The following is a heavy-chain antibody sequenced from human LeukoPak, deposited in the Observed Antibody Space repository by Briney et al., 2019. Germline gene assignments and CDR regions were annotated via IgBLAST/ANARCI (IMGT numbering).Heavy chain of an antibody. CDR1: GGSISSYY. CDR2: NYYSGST. CDR3: ARELSGSSSPNWFDP. J-gene: IGHJ5*02. D-gene: IGHD6-6*01. Sequence: PSETLSLTCTVSGGSISSYYWSWLRQPPGKGLEWIGYNYYSGSTNYNPSLKSRVTISVDTSKNQFSLKLSSVTAADTAVYYCARELSGSSSPNWFDPWGQGTLVTVSS. V-gene: IGHV4-59*12.